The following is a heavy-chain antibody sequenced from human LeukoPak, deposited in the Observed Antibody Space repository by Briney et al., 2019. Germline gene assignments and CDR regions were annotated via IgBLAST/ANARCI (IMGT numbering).Heavy chain of an antibody. CDR1: GFTFSTYA. Sequence: GGSLRLSCAASGFTFSTYAMHWVRQAPGKGLEWVAVISYDGRDKYHADSVKGRFTSSRDNSKNSLYLQMNSLRAEDTAVYYCARVGYCSSTSCYRAPFDYWGQGTLVTVSS. CDR3: ARVGYCSSTSCYRAPFDY. D-gene: IGHD2-2*02. CDR2: ISYDGRDK. J-gene: IGHJ4*02. V-gene: IGHV3-30*04.